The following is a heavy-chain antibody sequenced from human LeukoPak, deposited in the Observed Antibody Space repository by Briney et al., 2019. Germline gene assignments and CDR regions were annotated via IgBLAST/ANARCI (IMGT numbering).Heavy chain of an antibody. J-gene: IGHJ4*02. Sequence: SETLSLTCTVSGGSISSSSYYWGWMRQPPGKGLEWIGSIYYSGSTYYNPSLKSRVTISVDTSKNQFSLKLSSVTAADTAVYYCARLVVVAATPDNFDYWGQGTLVTVSS. CDR3: ARLVVVAATPDNFDY. V-gene: IGHV4-39*01. CDR2: IYYSGST. D-gene: IGHD2-15*01. CDR1: GGSISSSSYY.